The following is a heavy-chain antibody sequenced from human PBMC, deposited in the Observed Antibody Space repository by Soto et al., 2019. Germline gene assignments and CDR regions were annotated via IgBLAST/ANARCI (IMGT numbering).Heavy chain of an antibody. V-gene: IGHV1-2*02. CDR3: ARPPGYISDWYYFDL. Sequence: ASVRVSCKASGYTFIDYYMHWVRQAPGQGFEWMGRISPRSGGTNYAQKFQGRVTMTWDTSLNTAYMELSSLISEDTAVYYCARPPGYISDWYYFDLWGQGTLVTVSS. CDR2: ISPRSGGT. CDR1: GYTFIDYY. D-gene: IGHD3-9*01. J-gene: IGHJ4*02.